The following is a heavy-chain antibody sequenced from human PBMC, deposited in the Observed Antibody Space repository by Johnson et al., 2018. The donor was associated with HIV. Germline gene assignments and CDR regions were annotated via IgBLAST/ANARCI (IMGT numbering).Heavy chain of an antibody. J-gene: IGHJ3*02. D-gene: IGHD3-3*01. Sequence: MLLVESGGGVVQPGGSLRLACVASGFTFSSYWMSWVRQAPGKGLEWVANIKQDGSEKYYVDSVQGRFTISRDNAKNSLYLPMNSLRAEHTAVYSCARGGRYRFLEWSISDAFDIWGQGTMVTVSS. CDR1: GFTFSSYW. CDR2: IKQDGSEK. V-gene: IGHV3-7*01. CDR3: ARGGRYRFLEWSISDAFDI.